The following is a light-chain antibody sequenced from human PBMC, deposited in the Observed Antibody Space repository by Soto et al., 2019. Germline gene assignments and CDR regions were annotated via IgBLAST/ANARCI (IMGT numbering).Light chain of an antibody. V-gene: IGKV1-5*03. Sequence: DIQMTQSPSTLSASVGDRVTITCRASQTISSWLAWYQAKPGKAPKLLIYKASNLGSGVPSRFSGNGSGTEFTLTISSLQPDDFATYYCQQYNTYWTFGQGTKVEIK. CDR2: KAS. CDR3: QQYNTYWT. J-gene: IGKJ1*01. CDR1: QTISSW.